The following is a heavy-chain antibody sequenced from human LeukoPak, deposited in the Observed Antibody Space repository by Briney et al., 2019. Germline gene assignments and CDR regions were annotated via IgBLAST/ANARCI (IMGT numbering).Heavy chain of an antibody. CDR3: AREMAV. J-gene: IGHJ4*02. D-gene: IGHD2-8*01. V-gene: IGHV3-33*01. CDR2: IWYDGSNE. Sequence: GGSLRLSCAASGFNFGTYSMHWARQAPGKGLEWVAVIWYDGSNEDYVDSVKGRFTISRDNSKNTLYLQMNSLRAEDTAVYYCAREMAVWGQGALVTVSS. CDR1: GFNFGTYS.